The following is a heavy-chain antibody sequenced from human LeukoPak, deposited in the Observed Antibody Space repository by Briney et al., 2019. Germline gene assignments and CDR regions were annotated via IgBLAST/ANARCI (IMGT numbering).Heavy chain of an antibody. CDR1: GFTFSDYY. J-gene: IGHJ4*02. V-gene: IGHV3-11*01. CDR2: ISSSGSTL. CDR3: ARRRYNWNAIDY. Sequence: GGSLRLSCAASGFTFSDYYMSWIRQAPGKGLEWVSYISSSGSTLYYADSVKGRITISRGNAKNSLYLQMNSLRAEDTAVYYCARRRYNWNAIDYWGQGTLVTVSS. D-gene: IGHD1-20*01.